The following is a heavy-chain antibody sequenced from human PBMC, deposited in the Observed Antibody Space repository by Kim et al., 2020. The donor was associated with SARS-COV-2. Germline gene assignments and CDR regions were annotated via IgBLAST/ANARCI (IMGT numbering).Heavy chain of an antibody. CDR1: GFTFSVYS. CDR3: AREPTTGTIDY. V-gene: IGHV3-48*02. Sequence: GGSLRLSCEASGFTFSVYSMHWVRQAPGKGLEWISFISGSGSHIYYADSMKGRFTISRDDAKNSLYLQVNSLRDEDTAVYYCAREPTTGTIDYWGQGTLV. CDR2: ISGSGSHI. D-gene: IGHD1-1*01. J-gene: IGHJ4*02.